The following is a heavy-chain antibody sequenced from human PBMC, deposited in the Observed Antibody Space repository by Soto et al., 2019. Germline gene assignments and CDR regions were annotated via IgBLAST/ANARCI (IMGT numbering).Heavy chain of an antibody. CDR2: IYSGGST. J-gene: IGHJ6*03. CDR3: ARVYCSGGSCYRSFYYYYMAV. D-gene: IGHD2-15*01. V-gene: IGHV3-53*04. CDR1: GFTVSSNY. Sequence: GGSLRLSCAASGFTVSSNYMSWVRQAPGKGLEWVSVIYSGGSTYYADSVKGRFTISRHNSKNTLYLQMNSLRAEDTAVYYCARVYCSGGSCYRSFYYYYMAVWGKGTTVTVSS.